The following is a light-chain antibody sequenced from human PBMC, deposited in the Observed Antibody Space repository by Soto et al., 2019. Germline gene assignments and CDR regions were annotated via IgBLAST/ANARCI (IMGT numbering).Light chain of an antibody. V-gene: IGKV3-11*01. CDR1: QSVSSY. J-gene: IGKJ1*01. CDR3: QQHSNWPPWT. CDR2: DAS. Sequence: EIVLTQSPATLSLSPGERATLSCRASQSVSSYLAWYQQKPGQAPRLLIYDASNRATGIPARFSGSGSGTEFTLTISSLEPEDFAVYYCQQHSNWPPWTFRQGTKVEIK.